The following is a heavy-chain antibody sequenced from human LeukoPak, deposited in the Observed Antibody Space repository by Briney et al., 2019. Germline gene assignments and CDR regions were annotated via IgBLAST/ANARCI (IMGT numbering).Heavy chain of an antibody. J-gene: IGHJ3*02. Sequence: PGGSLRLSCAASGFIFSEYAMTWVRQAPGKGLEWVARITASDYTTYADSVKGRFTISRDNSKNTLYLQMDSLRGDDTALYHCARDPNGDYIGAFDNWGQGTMVTVSS. CDR3: ARDPNGDYIGAFDN. D-gene: IGHD4-17*01. CDR2: ITASDYTT. CDR1: GFIFSEYA. V-gene: IGHV3-23*01.